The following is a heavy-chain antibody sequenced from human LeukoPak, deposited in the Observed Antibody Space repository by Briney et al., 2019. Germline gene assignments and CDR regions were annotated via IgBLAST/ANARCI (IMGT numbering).Heavy chain of an antibody. J-gene: IGHJ6*03. CDR1: GYSFTCYG. CDR2: IYTYYGNT. V-gene: IGHV1-18*01. D-gene: IGHD1-7*01. CDR3: ARGQGSSWNYVTYYYFYMDV. Sequence: ASVKVSCKSSGYSFTCYGICGVRQAPGQGLEWMGWIYTYYGNTNYAQRFQGRVTMNTDTSTVTDYMEMRRLRPDDSAVYYCARGQGSSWNYVTYYYFYMDVWAKGTTVTVAS.